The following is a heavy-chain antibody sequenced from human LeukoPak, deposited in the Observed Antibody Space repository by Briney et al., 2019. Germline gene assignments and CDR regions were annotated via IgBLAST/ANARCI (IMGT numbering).Heavy chain of an antibody. CDR1: GFTFSSYS. D-gene: IGHD3/OR15-3a*01. V-gene: IGHV3-21*01. J-gene: IGHJ4*02. CDR2: ISSSSSYV. Sequence: PGGSLRLSCAASGFTFSSYSMNWVRQAPGKGLEWVSSISSSSSYVYYADSVKGRFTISRDNAKNSLYLQMNSLRAEDTAVYYCARGGLGYFDYWGQGTLVTVSS. CDR3: ARGGLGYFDY.